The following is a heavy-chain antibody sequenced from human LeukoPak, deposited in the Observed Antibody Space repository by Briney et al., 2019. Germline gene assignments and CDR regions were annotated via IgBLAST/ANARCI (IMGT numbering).Heavy chain of an antibody. CDR3: ARARSSFHYDGSGYYNFDY. V-gene: IGHV1-8*01. J-gene: IGHJ4*02. D-gene: IGHD3-22*01. CDR1: GYTFTSYD. CDR2: MNPNSGNT. Sequence: ASVKVSCKASGYTFTSYDINWVRQATGQGLEWMGWMNPNSGNTGYAQKFQGRVTMTRNTSISTAYVELSSLRSEDTAVYYCARARSSFHYDGSGYYNFDYWGQGTLVTVSS.